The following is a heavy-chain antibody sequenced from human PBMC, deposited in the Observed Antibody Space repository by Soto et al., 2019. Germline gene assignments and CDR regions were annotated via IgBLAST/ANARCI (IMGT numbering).Heavy chain of an antibody. J-gene: IGHJ3*02. D-gene: IGHD3-22*01. Sequence: EVQLLESGGGLVQPGGSLRLSCAASGFTFSSYAMSWVRQAPGKGLEWVSAISGSGGSTYYADSVKGRFTISRDNSKNTLYLQMNSLRAEDTAVYYCAKRQIREGITMIVVTPSRSGAFDIWGQGTMVTVSS. CDR2: ISGSGGST. CDR3: AKRQIREGITMIVVTPSRSGAFDI. CDR1: GFTFSSYA. V-gene: IGHV3-23*01.